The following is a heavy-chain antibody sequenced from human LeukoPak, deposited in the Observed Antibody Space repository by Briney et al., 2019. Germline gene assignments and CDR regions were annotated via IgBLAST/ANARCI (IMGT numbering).Heavy chain of an antibody. D-gene: IGHD3-22*01. CDR3: ATDRETYYYDSSGFSF. V-gene: IGHV1-24*01. CDR2: FDPEDGET. CDR1: GYTLTELS. Sequence: ASVKVSCKVSGYTLTELSMHWVRQAPGKGLEWMGGFDPEDGETIYAQKFQGRVTMTEDTSTDTAYMELSSLRSEDTAVYYCATDRETYYYDSSGFSFWGQGTLVTVSS. J-gene: IGHJ4*02.